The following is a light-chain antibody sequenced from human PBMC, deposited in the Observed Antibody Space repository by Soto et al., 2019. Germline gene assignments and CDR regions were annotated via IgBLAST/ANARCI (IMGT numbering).Light chain of an antibody. Sequence: QSVLTQPPSASGTPGQRVTISCSGSSSNIGSNTVNWYQQLPGTAPKLLIYSNNQRPSGVPDRFSGSKSGTSASLAISGLQSEDAADDYCAAWDDSLNGPVFGGGTKLTVL. J-gene: IGLJ3*02. CDR2: SNN. CDR3: AAWDDSLNGPV. V-gene: IGLV1-44*01. CDR1: SSNIGSNT.